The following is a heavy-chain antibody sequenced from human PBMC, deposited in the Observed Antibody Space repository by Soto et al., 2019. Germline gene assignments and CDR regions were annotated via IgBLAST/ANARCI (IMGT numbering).Heavy chain of an antibody. CDR3: ARVSLWCSGGSCYRTSNYYYYYYMDV. D-gene: IGHD2-15*01. V-gene: IGHV3-48*01. Sequence: PGGSLRLSCAASGFTFSSYSMNWVRQAPWKGLEWVSYISSSSSTIYYADSVKGRFTISRDNAKNSLYLQMNSLRAEDTAVYYCARVSLWCSGGSCYRTSNYYYYYYMDVWGKGTTVTV. J-gene: IGHJ6*03. CDR2: ISSSSSTI. CDR1: GFTFSSYS.